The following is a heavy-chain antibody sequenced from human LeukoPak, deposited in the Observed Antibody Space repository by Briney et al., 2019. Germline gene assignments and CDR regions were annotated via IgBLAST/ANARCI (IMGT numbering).Heavy chain of an antibody. CDR3: ARVGATPLPFDY. V-gene: IGHV1-46*01. J-gene: IGHJ4*02. Sequence: ASVKVSCKASGYTFTSYYMHWVRQAPGQGLEWIGIINPSGGSTSYAQKFQGRVTMTRDTSTSTVYMELSSLRSEDTAVYYCARVGATPLPFDYWGQGTLVTVSS. D-gene: IGHD1-26*01. CDR2: INPSGGST. CDR1: GYTFTSYY.